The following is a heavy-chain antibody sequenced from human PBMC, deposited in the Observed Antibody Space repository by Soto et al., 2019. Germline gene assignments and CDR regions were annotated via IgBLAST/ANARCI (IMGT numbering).Heavy chain of an antibody. D-gene: IGHD3-3*01. Sequence: EVPLVESGGGLVQPGGSLRLSCAASRFRFSNYWMSWVRQAPGKGLEWVANIKQDGSEKYYVDSVKGRFTISRDNAKYSLYLQMNSLRAEDMAVYYCARECPLPNYDFWTCYFFETGDYWGQGTLVTVSS. CDR1: RFRFSNYW. V-gene: IGHV3-7*01. CDR3: ARECPLPNYDFWTCYFFETGDY. CDR2: IKQDGSEK. J-gene: IGHJ4*02.